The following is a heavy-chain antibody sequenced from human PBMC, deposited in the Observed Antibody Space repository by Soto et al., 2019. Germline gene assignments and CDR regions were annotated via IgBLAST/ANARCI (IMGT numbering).Heavy chain of an antibody. CDR3: AKDYWNPRYFDN. CDR1: GYTFTVYY. CDR2: INPKSGGT. V-gene: IGHV1-2*02. D-gene: IGHD1-1*01. Sequence: ASVKVSCKASGYTFTVYYMHWVRQAPGQGLEWMGWINPKSGGTMYPQKFQGRVTMTWDTSISTAYMALTRLRSDDTAIYYCAKDYWNPRYFDNWGQGTLVTVSS. J-gene: IGHJ4*02.